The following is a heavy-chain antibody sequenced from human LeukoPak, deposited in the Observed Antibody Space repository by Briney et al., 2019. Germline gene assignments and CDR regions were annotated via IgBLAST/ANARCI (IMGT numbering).Heavy chain of an antibody. Sequence: GGSLRLSCAASGFTFSSYGMHWVRQAPGKGLEWVAFIRYDGSNKYYADSVKGRFTISRDNSKNTLYLQMNSLRAEDTAVYYCAKIVGSLDYYDSSGHDAFDTWGQGTMVTVSS. J-gene: IGHJ3*02. CDR3: AKIVGSLDYYDSSGHDAFDT. CDR1: GFTFSSYG. V-gene: IGHV3-30*02. D-gene: IGHD3-22*01. CDR2: IRYDGSNK.